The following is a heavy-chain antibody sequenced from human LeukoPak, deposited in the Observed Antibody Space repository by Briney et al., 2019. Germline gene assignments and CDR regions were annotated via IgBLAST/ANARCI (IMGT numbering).Heavy chain of an antibody. D-gene: IGHD2-2*02. Sequence: SETLSLTCTVSGGSISSGSYYWSWIRQPAGKGLEWIGRIYTSGSTNYNPSLKSRVTISVDTSKNQFSLKLSSVTAADTAVYYCARFSLKVVVPAAIGWFDPWGQGTLVTVSS. J-gene: IGHJ5*02. CDR2: IYTSGST. CDR1: GGSISSGSYY. V-gene: IGHV4-61*02. CDR3: ARFSLKVVVPAAIGWFDP.